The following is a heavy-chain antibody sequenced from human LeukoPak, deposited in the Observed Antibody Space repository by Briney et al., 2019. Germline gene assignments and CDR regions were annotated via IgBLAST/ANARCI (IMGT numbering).Heavy chain of an antibody. CDR2: FFLKGST. Sequence: GSLRLSCAGSGFTFNTYNMNWVRQPPGKGLEWIGSFFLKGSTYYNPSLKSRVTISVDTSKNQFSLTLSSVTAADTAVYYCARVARCTSCFDVDYWGQGTLVTVSS. D-gene: IGHD2-2*01. CDR3: ARVARCTSCFDVDY. V-gene: IGHV4-38-2*01. CDR1: GFTFNTYN. J-gene: IGHJ4*02.